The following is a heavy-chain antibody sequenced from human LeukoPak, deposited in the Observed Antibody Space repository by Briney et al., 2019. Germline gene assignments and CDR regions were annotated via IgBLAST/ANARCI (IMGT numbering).Heavy chain of an antibody. D-gene: IGHD2-2*01. Sequence: GGSLRLSCVASGFTFSDYYMTWIRQAPGKGLEYVSHISRSGSTLYYGDSVTGRFIISRDNAKNSLYLQMNSLRVEDTAIYYCAREVVVVPDYYYYGLDVWGQGTTVTVSS. CDR2: ISRSGSTL. J-gene: IGHJ6*02. CDR3: AREVVVVPDYYYYGLDV. CDR1: GFTFSDYY. V-gene: IGHV3-11*01.